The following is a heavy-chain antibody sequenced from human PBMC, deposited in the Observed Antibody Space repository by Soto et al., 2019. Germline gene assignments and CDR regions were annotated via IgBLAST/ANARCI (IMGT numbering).Heavy chain of an antibody. D-gene: IGHD6-19*01. CDR3: ARSEPVAGTSDY. V-gene: IGHV1-8*01. CDR1: GYTFTSYD. J-gene: IGHJ4*02. CDR2: MNPNSGNT. Sequence: ASVKVSCKASGYTFTSYDSNWVRQATGQGLEWMGWMNPNSGNTGYAQKFQGRVTMTRNTSISTAYMELSSLRSEDTAVYYCARSEPVAGTSDYWGQGTLVTVSS.